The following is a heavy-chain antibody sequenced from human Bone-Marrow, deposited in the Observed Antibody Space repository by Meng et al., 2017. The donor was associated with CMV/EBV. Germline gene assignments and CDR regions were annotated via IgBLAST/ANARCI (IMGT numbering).Heavy chain of an antibody. Sequence: SETLSLTCTVSGGSISSYYWSWIRQPPGKGLEWIGYIYYSGSTNYNPSLKTRVTISVDTSKNQFSLKLSSVTAADTAVYYCARRGWRSFSYWGQGKRVNVAS. CDR1: GGSISSYY. J-gene: IGHJ4*02. D-gene: IGHD2-15*01. CDR3: ARRGWRSFSY. CDR2: IYYSGST. V-gene: IGHV4-59*01.